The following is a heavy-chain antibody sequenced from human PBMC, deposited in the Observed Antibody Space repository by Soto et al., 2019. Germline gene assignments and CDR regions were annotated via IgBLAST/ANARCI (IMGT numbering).Heavy chain of an antibody. CDR1: GGTFSTYT. D-gene: IGHD4-4*01. J-gene: IGHJ5*02. CDR3: AGDPDSHYNDSHASSYP. Sequence: QVQLVQSGAEVKKPGSSVKVSCKASGGTFSTYTITWVRQAPGQGLEWMGRIIPIIGRINYAQKFQGRVNISADKFTGTAYMELTGLRSDDTAVYYCAGDPDSHYNDSHASSYPWGQGTLVTVSS. CDR2: IIPIIGRI. V-gene: IGHV1-69*08.